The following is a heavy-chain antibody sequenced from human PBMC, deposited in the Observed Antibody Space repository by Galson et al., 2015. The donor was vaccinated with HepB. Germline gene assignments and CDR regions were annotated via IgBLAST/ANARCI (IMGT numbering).Heavy chain of an antibody. CDR3: AKGPRGDYINSPPNWSDT. J-gene: IGHJ5*02. CDR2: ISRTGGNT. V-gene: IGHV3-23*01. Sequence: SLRLSCAVSGFTFSDYAMTWVRQAPGKGPEWVSSISRTGGNTFNADSVQGRFTISRDTPKNTLHLQMNSLRVDDTAVYYCAKGPRGDYINSPPNWSDTWGQGTLVTVSS. D-gene: IGHD4-11*01. CDR1: GFTFSDYA.